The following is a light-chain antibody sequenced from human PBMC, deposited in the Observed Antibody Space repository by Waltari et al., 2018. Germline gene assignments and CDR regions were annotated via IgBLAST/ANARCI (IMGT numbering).Light chain of an antibody. Sequence: QTVVTQEPSLTVSPGGTVTPPCALSSGSVSSTYYPTWYQQTPGQPPRTLVYKGISRSSGVPDRFSGSILGNTAALTITGAQADDESDYYCSMYMGSGVWVFGGGTKLTVL. V-gene: IGLV8-61*01. CDR3: SMYMGSGVWV. CDR1: SGSVSSTYY. CDR2: KGI. J-gene: IGLJ3*02.